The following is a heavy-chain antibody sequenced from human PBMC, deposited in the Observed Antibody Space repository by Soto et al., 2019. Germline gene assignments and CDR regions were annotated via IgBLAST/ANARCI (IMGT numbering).Heavy chain of an antibody. D-gene: IGHD2-15*01. Sequence: GGSLRLSCAASGFTFDDYAMHWVRQAPGKGLEWVSGISWNSGSIGYADSVKGRFSISRDNAKNSLYLQMNSLRAEDTALYYCAKGWGYCSGGSCDAFDIWGQGTMVTVSS. V-gene: IGHV3-9*01. CDR1: GFTFDDYA. CDR3: AKGWGYCSGGSCDAFDI. J-gene: IGHJ3*02. CDR2: ISWNSGSI.